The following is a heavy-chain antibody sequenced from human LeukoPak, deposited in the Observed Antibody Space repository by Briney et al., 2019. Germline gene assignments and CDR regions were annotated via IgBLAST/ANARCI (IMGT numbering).Heavy chain of an antibody. Sequence: KASETLSLTCTVSGGSISGYYWSWIRQPPGKGLEWIGYIYYSGSTNYNPSLKSRVTISVDTSKNQFSLKLSSVTAADTAVYYCARGRGYASDIWGQGTMVTVSS. V-gene: IGHV4-59*01. D-gene: IGHD1-26*01. CDR3: ARGRGYASDI. CDR2: IYYSGST. J-gene: IGHJ3*02. CDR1: GGSISGYY.